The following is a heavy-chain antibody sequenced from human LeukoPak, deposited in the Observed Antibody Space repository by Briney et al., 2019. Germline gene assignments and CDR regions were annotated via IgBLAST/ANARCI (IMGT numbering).Heavy chain of an antibody. CDR1: GGSFSGYY. Sequence: PSETLSLTCAVYGGSFSGYYWSWIRQPPGKGLEWIGEINHSGSTNYNPSLKSRVTISVDTSKNQFSLKPSSVTAADTAVYYCARLVVAPDYWGQGTLVTVSS. CDR2: INHSGST. CDR3: ARLVVAPDY. V-gene: IGHV4-34*01. D-gene: IGHD3-22*01. J-gene: IGHJ4*02.